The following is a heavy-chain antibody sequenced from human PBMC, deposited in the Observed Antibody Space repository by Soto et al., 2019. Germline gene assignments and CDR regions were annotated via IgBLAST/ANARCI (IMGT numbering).Heavy chain of an antibody. CDR3: TNNRSRTKTVRTFVF. CDR1: GFSLTSNGVS. Sequence: QITLKESGPALVKPTQTLTLTCSFSGFSLTSNGVSVGWIRQPPGEALEWLAFFYCDGEKRYSPSLSGTLTATSDASENRVALTLTYVYPLDTATYCCTNNRSRTKTVRTFVFLGQGTQVTVSS. D-gene: IGHD2-15*01. CDR2: FYCDGEK. V-gene: IGHV2-5*02. J-gene: IGHJ5*01.